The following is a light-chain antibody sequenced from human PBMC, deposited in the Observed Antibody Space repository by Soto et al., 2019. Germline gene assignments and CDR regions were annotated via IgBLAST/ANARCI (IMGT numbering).Light chain of an antibody. Sequence: DIHMTQSPSTLSASVGDRVTITCRASQSISVWLAWYQQKPGKAPNLLIYKASSLESGVPSRFSGSGSGTEFTLTISSLQPDDFATYYCQHYNSYSITFGQGTRLEIK. J-gene: IGKJ5*01. CDR1: QSISVW. CDR2: KAS. CDR3: QHYNSYSIT. V-gene: IGKV1-5*03.